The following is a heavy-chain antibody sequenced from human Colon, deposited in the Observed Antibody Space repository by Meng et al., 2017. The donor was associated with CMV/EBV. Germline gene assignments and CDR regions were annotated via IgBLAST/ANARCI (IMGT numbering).Heavy chain of an antibody. CDR2: IFYGGTT. CDR3: AKEGEDNWFDP. Sequence: GSLRLSCSVSGGSVSPHYWSWIRQPPGKGLEWIGYIFYGGTTNYNVSLKSRLTISVDTSKNQIFLELRSVTAADTAVYFCAKEGEDNWFDPWGPGILVTVSS. J-gene: IGHJ5*02. CDR1: GGSVSPHY. D-gene: IGHD2-21*01. V-gene: IGHV4-59*02.